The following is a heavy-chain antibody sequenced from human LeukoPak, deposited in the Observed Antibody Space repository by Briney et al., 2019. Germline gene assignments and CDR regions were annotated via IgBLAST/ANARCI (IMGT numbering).Heavy chain of an antibody. D-gene: IGHD3-22*01. J-gene: IGHJ4*02. V-gene: IGHV3-9*01. CDR1: GFTFDDYA. CDR2: ISWNSGSI. Sequence: PGGSLRLSCAASGFTFDDYAMHWVRQAPGKGLEWVSGISWNSGSIGYADSVKGRFTISRDNSKNTLHLQMNSLRAEDTAVYYCTKDRSRYDSSAYDFDYWGQGTLVTVSS. CDR3: TKDRSRYDSSAYDFDY.